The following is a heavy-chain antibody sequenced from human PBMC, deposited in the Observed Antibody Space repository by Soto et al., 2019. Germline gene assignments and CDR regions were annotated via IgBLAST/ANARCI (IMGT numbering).Heavy chain of an antibody. Sequence: GESLKISCEGSGYSFRNYWIGWVRQVPGTGLEWVGIIYPGDSDTIYNPSFQGHVIISADKSISTAYLQWSSLKASDTAMYYCARLPSVATINVYDYWGQGTLVTVSS. D-gene: IGHD5-12*01. J-gene: IGHJ4*02. V-gene: IGHV5-51*01. CDR3: ARLPSVATINVYDY. CDR1: GYSFRNYW. CDR2: IYPGDSDT.